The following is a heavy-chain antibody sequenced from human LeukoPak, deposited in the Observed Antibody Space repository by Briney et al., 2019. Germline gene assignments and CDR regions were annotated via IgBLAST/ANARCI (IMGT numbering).Heavy chain of an antibody. V-gene: IGHV3-43*01. CDR2: ITWDGVST. CDR3: AKADCSYSSCYPAS. D-gene: IGHD3-10*01. CDR1: GFIFDDYA. Sequence: GGSLRLSCAASGFIFDDYAMHWVRQVPGKGLEWVSLITWDGVSTHYADSVKGRFSISRDNSKNSVFLHMNSLRTEDTALYYCAKADCSYSSCYPASWGQGTLVTVSS. J-gene: IGHJ5*02.